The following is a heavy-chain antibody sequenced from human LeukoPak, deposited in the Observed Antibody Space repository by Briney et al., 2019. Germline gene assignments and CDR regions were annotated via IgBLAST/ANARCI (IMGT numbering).Heavy chain of an antibody. J-gene: IGHJ3*02. D-gene: IGHD6-6*01. CDR2: INPNSGGT. CDR3: AREIWEYSSSWDAFDI. Sequence: GASVKVSCKASGYTFTGYYMHWVRQAPGQGLEWMGWINPNSGGTNYAQKFQGRVTMTRDTSISTAYMELSRLRSDDTAVYYCAREIWEYSSSWDAFDIWGQGTMVTVSS. CDR1: GYTFTGYY. V-gene: IGHV1-2*02.